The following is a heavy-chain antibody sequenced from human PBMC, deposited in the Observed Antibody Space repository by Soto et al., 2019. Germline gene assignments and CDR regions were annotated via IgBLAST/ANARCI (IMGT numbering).Heavy chain of an antibody. Sequence: QVQLVQSGAEVKEPGASVKVSCKASGYAFRSYDMNWVRQANGQGLEWMGWMNPNSGDTGYVDKFQGRVTMTRDTSMTTAYMELSRLTSEDTAVYYCARSLGGGNVNFDSWGQGTLVTVSS. CDR1: GYAFRSYD. V-gene: IGHV1-8*01. CDR3: ARSLGGGNVNFDS. CDR2: MNPNSGDT. D-gene: IGHD2-21*01. J-gene: IGHJ4*02.